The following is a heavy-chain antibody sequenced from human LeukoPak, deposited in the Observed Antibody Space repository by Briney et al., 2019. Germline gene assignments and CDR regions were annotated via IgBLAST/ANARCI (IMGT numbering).Heavy chain of an antibody. CDR1: GITFDDYA. D-gene: IGHD1-26*01. V-gene: IGHV3-9*01. J-gene: IGHJ6*02. Sequence: GGSLRLSCAASGITFDDYAMHWVRQAPGKGLEWVSGISWNSGSIGYADSVKGRFTISRDNAKNSLYLQMNSLRAEDTALYYCAKDTWDGARYYGMDVWGQGTTVTVSS. CDR3: AKDTWDGARYYGMDV. CDR2: ISWNSGSI.